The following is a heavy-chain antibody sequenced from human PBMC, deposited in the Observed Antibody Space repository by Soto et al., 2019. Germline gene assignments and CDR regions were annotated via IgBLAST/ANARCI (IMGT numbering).Heavy chain of an antibody. CDR3: ASLSAPDDF. J-gene: IGHJ4*02. Sequence: EVLLVESGGGLVQPGGSMRLACAASGLTLSHYWMHWVRQVPGKGLVWVAEISNDERNIRTSYADSVKGRFTVSRDDAKNTLYLQMNSLRGDDTAVYYYASLSAPDDFWGQGAQVTVSS. D-gene: IGHD6-25*01. CDR1: GLTLSHYW. V-gene: IGHV3-74*01. CDR2: ISNDERNI.